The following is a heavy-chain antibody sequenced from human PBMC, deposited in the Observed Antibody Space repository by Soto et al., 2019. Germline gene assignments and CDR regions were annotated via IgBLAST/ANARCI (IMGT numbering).Heavy chain of an antibody. J-gene: IGHJ4*02. Sequence: SETLSLTCTVSGLSVTSDSYWSWIRQAPGKGLEWIGYVYYSGSTNYNPSLKSRVTISVDTSKNQFSLRLSSVTAADTAVYYCARSPRVTNGFDYWGQGTLVTVS. V-gene: IGHV4-61*01. CDR2: VYYSGST. CDR3: ARSPRVTNGFDY. CDR1: GLSVTSDSY. D-gene: IGHD2-21*02.